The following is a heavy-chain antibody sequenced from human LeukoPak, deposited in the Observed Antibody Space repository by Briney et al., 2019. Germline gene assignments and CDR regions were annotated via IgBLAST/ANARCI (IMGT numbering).Heavy chain of an antibody. CDR3: ARAPDTAMAPYYYYYMDV. CDR1: GFTFSSYA. CDR2: ISYDGSNK. V-gene: IGHV3-30*01. D-gene: IGHD5-18*01. J-gene: IGHJ6*03. Sequence: GRSLRLSCAASGFTFSSYAMHWVRQALGKGLEWVAVISYDGSNKYYADSVKGRFTISRDNSKNTLYLQMNSLRAEDTAVYYCARAPDTAMAPYYYYYMDVWGKGTTVTVSS.